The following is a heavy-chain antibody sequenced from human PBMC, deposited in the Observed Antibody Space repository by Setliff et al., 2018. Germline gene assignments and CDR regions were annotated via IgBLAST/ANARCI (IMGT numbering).Heavy chain of an antibody. CDR3: ARGINWYFDL. CDR1: GASVNTYY. CDR2: IYRAGAT. D-gene: IGHD3-16*01. J-gene: IGHJ2*01. V-gene: IGHV4-59*08. Sequence: SEILSLTCSVSGASVNTYYWSWIRQSPGKGLEWIGYIYRAGATDYSPALKSRVTISADTSKNQVSLKLTSVTAADTALYYCARGINWYFDLWGRGTLVTVS.